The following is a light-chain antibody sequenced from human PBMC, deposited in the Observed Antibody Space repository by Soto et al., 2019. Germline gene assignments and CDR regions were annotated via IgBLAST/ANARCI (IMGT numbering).Light chain of an antibody. CDR1: QSVLSSSNNKNY. CDR3: QHYYSSPLT. Sequence: DIVMTQSPDSLSVSLGERATINCKSSQSVLSSSNNKNYLAWYQQKPGQPPKVVIYWASTRGSGVPDRFSGSGSGTDFTLTISSLQAEDVAVYYCQHYYSSPLTLGGGTKV. V-gene: IGKV4-1*01. CDR2: WAS. J-gene: IGKJ4*01.